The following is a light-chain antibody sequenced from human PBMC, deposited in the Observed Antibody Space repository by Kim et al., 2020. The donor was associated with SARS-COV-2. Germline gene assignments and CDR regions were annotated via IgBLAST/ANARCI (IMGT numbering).Light chain of an antibody. J-gene: IGKJ4*01. Sequence: SPGERATLSCRATRSVSSSSLAWYQQKPGQAPRLLLFGAASRATGIPDRFSGSGSGTDFTLAISRLEPEDFAVYYCQQYDSSPLTFGGGTKVDIK. CDR3: QQYDSSPLT. V-gene: IGKV3-20*01. CDR2: GAA. CDR1: RSVSSSS.